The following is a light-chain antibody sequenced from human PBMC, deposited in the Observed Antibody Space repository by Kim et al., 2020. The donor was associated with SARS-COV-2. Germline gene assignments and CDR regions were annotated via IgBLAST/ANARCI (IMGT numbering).Light chain of an antibody. J-gene: IGLJ2*01. V-gene: IGLV3-19*01. CDR1: SLRRYY. Sequence: SSELTQDPAVSVALGQTVRITCQGDSLRRYYATWYQQKPRQAPVLVIYGRNNRPSGIPDRFSGSTSGNTASLTISGAQAEDEADFYCQSRDSGGKVIFGGGTKVTVL. CDR3: QSRDSGGKVI. CDR2: GRN.